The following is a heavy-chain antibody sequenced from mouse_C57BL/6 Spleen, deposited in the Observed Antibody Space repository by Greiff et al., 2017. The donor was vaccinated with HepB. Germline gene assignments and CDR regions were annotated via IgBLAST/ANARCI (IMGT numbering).Heavy chain of an antibody. J-gene: IGHJ2*01. D-gene: IGHD2-4*01. CDR3: TRDFWDDYDGDY. CDR2: IYPGNSDN. CDR1: GYTFTSYW. Sequence: VQLQQSGTVLARPGASVKMSCKTSGYTFTSYWMHWVKQRPGQGLEWIGAIYPGNSDNSYNQKFKGKAKLTAVTSASTAYMELSSLTNEDSAVYYCTRDFWDDYDGDYWGQGTTLTVSS. V-gene: IGHV1-5*01.